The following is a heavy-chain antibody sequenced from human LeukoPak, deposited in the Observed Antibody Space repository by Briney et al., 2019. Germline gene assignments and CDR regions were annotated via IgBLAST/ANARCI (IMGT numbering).Heavy chain of an antibody. CDR1: GYRFIAYW. CDR3: ARPNITSYYDGRGYDAFDV. J-gene: IGHJ3*01. CDR2: IYPDDSDT. V-gene: IGHV5-51*01. Sequence: GESLKISCWGSGYRFIAYWIAWWSQMPGNGLEWMGIIYPDDSDTRYSPSFQGQVTISADKSVRTAYLQWSSLKASDTAMYYCARPNITSYYDGRGYDAFDVWGQGTMVTVSS. D-gene: IGHD3-22*01.